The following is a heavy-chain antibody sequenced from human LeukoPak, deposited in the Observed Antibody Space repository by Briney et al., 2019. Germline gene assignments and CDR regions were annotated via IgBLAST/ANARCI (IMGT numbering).Heavy chain of an antibody. CDR1: GDSISSSSYY. V-gene: IGHV4-39*01. J-gene: IGHJ4*02. Sequence: SETLSLTCTVSGDSISSSSYYWGWIRQPPGKGLVWIGSIYYSGTTYYNPSLKSRVTISVVTSKNQFSLNLSSVTAADTAVYYCARHSRSWYHFDYWGQGTLVTVSS. CDR3: ARHSRSWYHFDY. D-gene: IGHD6-13*01. CDR2: IYYSGTT.